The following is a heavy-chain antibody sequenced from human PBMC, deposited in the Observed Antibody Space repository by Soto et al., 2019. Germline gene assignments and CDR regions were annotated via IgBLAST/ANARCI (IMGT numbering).Heavy chain of an antibody. Sequence: EVQLLESGGGLVQPGGSLRLSCAASGFTFGSHAMIWVRQAPGKGLEWVSAISGSGGSAYYADSVKGRFTISRDNSINTMYLQMNSLRAVDTALYYYAKEPYSVFWCAYYSLASWGQGALLTFSS. CDR2: ISGSGGSA. V-gene: IGHV3-23*01. CDR1: GFTFGSHA. D-gene: IGHD3-3*01. J-gene: IGHJ4*02. CDR3: AKEPYSVFWCAYYSLAS.